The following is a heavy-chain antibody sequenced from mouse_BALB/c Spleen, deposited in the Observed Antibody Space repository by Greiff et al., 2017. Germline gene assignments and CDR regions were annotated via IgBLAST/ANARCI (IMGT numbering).Heavy chain of an antibody. CDR1: GDSITSGY. J-gene: IGHJ1*01. Sequence: VQLQQSGPSLVKPSQTLSLTCSVTGDSITSGYWNWIRKFPGNKLEYMGYISYSGSTYYNPSLKSRISITRDTSKNQYYLQLNSVTTEDTATYYCARGKYGNYDWYFDVWGAGTTVTVSS. V-gene: IGHV3-8*02. CDR3: ARGKYGNYDWYFDV. CDR2: ISYSGST. D-gene: IGHD2-10*02.